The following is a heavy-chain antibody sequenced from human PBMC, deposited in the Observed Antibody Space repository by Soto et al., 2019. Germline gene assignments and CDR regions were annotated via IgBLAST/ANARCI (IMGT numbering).Heavy chain of an antibody. D-gene: IGHD3-16*02. Sequence: EVQLVESGGGLVQPGGSLRLSCAASGFTFSSYWMSWVRQAPGKGLEWVANIKQDGSEKYYVDSVKGRFTISRDNAKNSLYLQMNSLRAEHTAVYYCAREGVIMITFGGVIARNDAFDIWGQGTMVTVSS. CDR2: IKQDGSEK. J-gene: IGHJ3*02. CDR1: GFTFSSYW. V-gene: IGHV3-7*01. CDR3: AREGVIMITFGGVIARNDAFDI.